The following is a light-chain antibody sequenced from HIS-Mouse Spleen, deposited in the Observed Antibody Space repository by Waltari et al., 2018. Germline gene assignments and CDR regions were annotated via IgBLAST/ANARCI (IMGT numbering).Light chain of an antibody. CDR1: ALPKQY. CDR3: QSADSSGTYRV. V-gene: IGLV3-25*03. CDR2: TDS. J-gene: IGLJ3*02. Sequence: SYELTQPPSVSVSPGQTARITCSGDALPKQYAYWYQQKPGQAPVLVIYTDSERPSGIPERFVGSSSGTTVTLTSSGVQAEDEADYYCQSADSSGTYRVFGGGTKLTVL.